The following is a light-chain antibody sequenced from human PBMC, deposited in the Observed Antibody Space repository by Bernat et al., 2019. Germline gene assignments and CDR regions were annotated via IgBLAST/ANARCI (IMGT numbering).Light chain of an antibody. CDR2: DES. CDR1: QDISNY. V-gene: IGKV1-33*01. Sequence: DIQMTQSPSSLSASVGDRVTITCQASQDISNYLNWYQQKPGKAPKLLIYDESNLETGVPSRFSGSGSGTDFTFTISSLQPEAIATYYCQQYDNLPITFGQGTRLEIK. J-gene: IGKJ5*01. CDR3: QQYDNLPIT.